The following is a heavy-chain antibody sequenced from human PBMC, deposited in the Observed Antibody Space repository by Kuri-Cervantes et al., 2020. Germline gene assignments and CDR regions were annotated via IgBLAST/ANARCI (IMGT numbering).Heavy chain of an antibody. Sequence: GESLKISFAASGFTFSSYSMNWVRQAPGKGLEWVSSISSSSSTIYYADSVKGRFTISRDNAKNSLYLQMNSLRDEDTAVYYCARDFRWAEWELLGLFDYWGQGTLVTVSS. CDR2: ISSSSSTI. V-gene: IGHV3-48*02. CDR3: ARDFRWAEWELLGLFDY. J-gene: IGHJ4*02. CDR1: GFTFSSYS. D-gene: IGHD1-26*01.